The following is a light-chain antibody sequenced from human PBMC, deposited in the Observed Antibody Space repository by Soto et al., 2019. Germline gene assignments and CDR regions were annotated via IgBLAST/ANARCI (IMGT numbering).Light chain of an antibody. CDR1: QNIYKW. CDR3: QQYDTYSS. J-gene: IGKJ1*01. Sequence: IQMTQFPSTLAASVGDRFSITCRASQNIYKWLAWYQQKPGKAPKFLIYDASSLERGVPSRFSGSGSGTEFTLTINSLQADDFAVYYCQQYDTYSSFGQGTKVDIK. V-gene: IGKV1-5*01. CDR2: DAS.